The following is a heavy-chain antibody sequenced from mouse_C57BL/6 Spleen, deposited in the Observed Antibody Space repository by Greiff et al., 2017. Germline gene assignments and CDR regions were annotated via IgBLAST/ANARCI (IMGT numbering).Heavy chain of an antibody. CDR2: IDPENGDT. Sequence: VQLKQSGAELVRPGASVKLSCTASGFNIKDDYMHWVKQRPEQGLEWIGWIDPENGDTEYASKFQGKATITADTSSNTAYLQLSSLTSEDTAVYYCTTDFMDYWGQGTSVTVSS. J-gene: IGHJ4*01. CDR3: TTDFMDY. CDR1: GFNIKDDY. V-gene: IGHV14-4*01.